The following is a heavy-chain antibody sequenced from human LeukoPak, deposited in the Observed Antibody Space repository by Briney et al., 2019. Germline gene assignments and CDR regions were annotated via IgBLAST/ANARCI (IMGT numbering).Heavy chain of an antibody. D-gene: IGHD6-19*01. CDR2: IKKDGSEK. CDR3: ARDSSGNY. V-gene: IGHV3-7*01. CDR1: GFTFSSYW. J-gene: IGHJ4*02. Sequence: GSLRLSCAASGFTFSSYWMSWVRQAPGKGLEWVATIKKDGSEKYYADSVKGRFTISRDNAKSSLYLQMNSLRGDDTAVYYCARDSSGNYWGQGTLVTVSS.